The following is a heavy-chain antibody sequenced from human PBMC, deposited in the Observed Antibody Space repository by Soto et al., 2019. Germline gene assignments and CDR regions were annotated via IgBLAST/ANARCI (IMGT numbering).Heavy chain of an antibody. V-gene: IGHV4-30-4*01. J-gene: IGHJ3*02. CDR1: GGSISSGDYY. Sequence: PLETLSLTCTVSGGSISSGDYYWSWIRQPPGKGLEWIGYIYYSGSTYYNPSLKSRVTISVDTSKNQFSLKLSSVTAADTAVYYCARAGIAALPRALRDAFDIWGQGTMVTVSS. CDR3: ARAGIAALPRALRDAFDI. D-gene: IGHD6-6*01. CDR2: IYYSGST.